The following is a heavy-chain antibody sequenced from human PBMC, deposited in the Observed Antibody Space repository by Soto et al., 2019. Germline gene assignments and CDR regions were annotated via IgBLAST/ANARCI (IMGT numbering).Heavy chain of an antibody. CDR2: INHSGST. Sequence: QVQLQQWGAGLLKPSETLSLTCAVYGGSFSGCYWSWIRQPPGKGLEWIGEINHSGSTNYNPSLKSRVTISVDTSKIQFSLKLSSVTAADTAVYYCARGSVAEDYWGQGTLVTVSS. CDR3: ARGSVAEDY. V-gene: IGHV4-34*01. CDR1: GGSFSGCY. D-gene: IGHD6-19*01. J-gene: IGHJ4*02.